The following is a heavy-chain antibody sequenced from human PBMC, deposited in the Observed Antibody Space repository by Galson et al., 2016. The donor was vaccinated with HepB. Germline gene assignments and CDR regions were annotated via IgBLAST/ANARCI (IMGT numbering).Heavy chain of an antibody. CDR2: INVGNGNT. Sequence: SVKVSCKAYGYTFTTYPMHWVRQAPGQRLEWMGWINVGNGNTKYSQNFQGRVTITRNTSASTVYMELSGLRSEDTAVYFCASQNDWNYGGFDYWGQGTLVTVSS. CDR1: GYTFTTYP. D-gene: IGHD1-7*01. J-gene: IGHJ4*02. V-gene: IGHV1-3*01. CDR3: ASQNDWNYGGFDY.